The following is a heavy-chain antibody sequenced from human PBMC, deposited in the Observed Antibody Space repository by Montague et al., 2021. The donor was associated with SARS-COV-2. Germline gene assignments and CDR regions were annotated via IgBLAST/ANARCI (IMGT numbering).Heavy chain of an antibody. CDR1: GGSISSGSYY. D-gene: IGHD5-12*01. CDR2: IYTSGTT. J-gene: IGHJ4*02. V-gene: IGHV4-61*02. Sequence: TLSLTCTVSGGSISSGSYYWSWIRQPAGKGLEWLGRIYTSGTTDYSFSLKSRVTISVDTSKNQFSLKLTSVTAADTAVYYCARAHSGSWAHLDNWGQGSLVTVSS. CDR3: ARAHSGSWAHLDN.